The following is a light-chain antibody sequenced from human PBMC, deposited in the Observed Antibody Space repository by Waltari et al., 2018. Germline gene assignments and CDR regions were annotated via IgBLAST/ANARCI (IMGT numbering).Light chain of an antibody. CDR1: KSISSY. V-gene: IGKV1-39*01. Sequence: DIQMTQSPSSLSASVGDRLTITCRASKSISSYLNWYQQKPGKAPKLLIYAASSLQSGVPSRFSGSGSGTDFTLTISSLQPEDFATYYCQQSYSTPPLFGGGTKVEIK. CDR2: AAS. CDR3: QQSYSTPPL. J-gene: IGKJ4*01.